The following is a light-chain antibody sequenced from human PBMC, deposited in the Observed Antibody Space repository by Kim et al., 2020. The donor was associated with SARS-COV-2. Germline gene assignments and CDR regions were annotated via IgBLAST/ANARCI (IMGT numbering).Light chain of an antibody. CDR3: QQYDNLYT. V-gene: IGKV1-33*01. Sequence: LSASVGSRVTITCQASQNINTHLNWYQHKPGKAPELLIYDASNLETGVPSRFSGSGFGSDFTFIITSLQPEDIATYYCQQYDNLYTFGQGTKLEI. CDR1: QNINTH. CDR2: DAS. J-gene: IGKJ2*01.